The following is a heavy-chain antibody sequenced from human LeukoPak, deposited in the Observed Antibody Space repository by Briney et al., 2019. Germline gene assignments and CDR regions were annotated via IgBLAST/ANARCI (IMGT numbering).Heavy chain of an antibody. D-gene: IGHD2-2*01. V-gene: IGHV3-66*01. CDR2: IYSGGST. CDR1: GFTVSSNY. CDR3: VRDAYCTTTSCLN. J-gene: IGHJ4*02. Sequence: GGSLRLSCAASGFTVSSNYMSWVRQAPGKGLEWVSVIYSGGSTYYADSVKGRFTISRDNSKNTLYLQMNSLRAEDTAVYYCVRDAYCTTTSCLNWGQGTLVTVSS.